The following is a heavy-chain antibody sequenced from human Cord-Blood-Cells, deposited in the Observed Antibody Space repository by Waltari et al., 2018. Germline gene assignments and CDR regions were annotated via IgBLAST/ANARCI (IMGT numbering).Heavy chain of an antibody. CDR1: GGSISSYY. D-gene: IGHD4-17*01. V-gene: IGHV4-59*08. CDR2: IYYSGST. Sequence: QVQLQESGPGLVKPSETLSLTCTVSGGSISSYYWSWIRQPPGKGLEWIGYIYYSGSTNYNPSLKSRVTISVDTSKNQFSLKLSSVTAADTAVYYCARGGDYWFNPWGQGTLVTVSS. CDR3: ARGGDYWFNP. J-gene: IGHJ5*02.